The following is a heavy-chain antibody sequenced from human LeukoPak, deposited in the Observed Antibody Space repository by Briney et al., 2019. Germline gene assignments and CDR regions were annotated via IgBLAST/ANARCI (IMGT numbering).Heavy chain of an antibody. D-gene: IGHD6-13*01. V-gene: IGHV4-39*07. CDR3: ARVPGYSSSPRFDP. Sequence: SETLSLTCTVSGGSISSSSYYWGWIRQPPGKGLEWIGEIYHSGSTNYNPSLKSRVTISVDKSKNQFSLKLSSVTAADTAVYYCARVPGYSSSPRFDPWGQGTLVTVSS. CDR2: IYHSGST. J-gene: IGHJ5*02. CDR1: GGSISSSSYY.